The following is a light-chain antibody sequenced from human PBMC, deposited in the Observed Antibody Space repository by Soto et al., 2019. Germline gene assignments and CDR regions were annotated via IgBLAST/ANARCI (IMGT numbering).Light chain of an antibody. V-gene: IGKV3-20*01. CDR1: QSVSSSY. J-gene: IGKJ4*02. CDR3: QQYGSAPA. CDR2: GAS. Sequence: EIVLTQSPGTLSLSPGERATLSCRASQSVSSSYLAWYQQKPGQAPRLLIYGASSRATGIPDRFSGSGSGTGCSLTISSLEPEDFAVYYCQQYGSAPAFGGGTKVEIK.